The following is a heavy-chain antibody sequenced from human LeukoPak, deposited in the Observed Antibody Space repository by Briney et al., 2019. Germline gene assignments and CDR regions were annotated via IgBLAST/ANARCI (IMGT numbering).Heavy chain of an antibody. J-gene: IGHJ5*02. CDR3: ARDGVEFYNWFDP. CDR1: GGSLSSYY. V-gene: IGHV4-59*01. CDR2: IYYSGST. Sequence: SETLPLTCTVSGGSLSSYYWSWIRQPPGKGLEWIGYIYYSGSTNYKPSLKSRVTISVDTSKNQFSLKLNSVTAADTAVYYCARDGVEFYNWFDPWGQGTLVTVSS. D-gene: IGHD2-21*01.